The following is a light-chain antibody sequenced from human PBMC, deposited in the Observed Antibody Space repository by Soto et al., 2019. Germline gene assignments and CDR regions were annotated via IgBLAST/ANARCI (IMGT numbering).Light chain of an antibody. CDR2: KAS. J-gene: IGKJ1*01. CDR3: QHYNSYSEA. Sequence: DIQMTQSPSTLSASVGDTVTITCRASQTISGWLAWSQQRPGQAPKLLIYKASTLKGGVPSRFSGSGAGTEFTLTISSLQPDDFATYYCQHYNSYSEAFGQGTKVDIK. V-gene: IGKV1-5*03. CDR1: QTISGW.